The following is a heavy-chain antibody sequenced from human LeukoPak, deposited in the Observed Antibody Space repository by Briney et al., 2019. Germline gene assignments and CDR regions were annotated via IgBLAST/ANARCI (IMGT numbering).Heavy chain of an antibody. V-gene: IGHV1-69-2*01. CDR2: VDPEDGET. CDR1: GYTFTDYY. D-gene: IGHD4-11*01. J-gene: IGHJ4*02. CDR3: ATVPPPLSTVTTRPIDY. Sequence: ASVKVSCKLSGYTFTDYYMHWVQQAPGKGLEWMGLVDPEDGETIYAEKFQGRVTITADTSTDTAYMELSSLRSEDTAVYYCATVPPPLSTVTTRPIDYWGQGTLVTVS.